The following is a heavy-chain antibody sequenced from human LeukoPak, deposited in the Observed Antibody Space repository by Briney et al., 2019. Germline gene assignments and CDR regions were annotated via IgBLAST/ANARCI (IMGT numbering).Heavy chain of an antibody. D-gene: IGHD3-22*01. V-gene: IGHV1-46*01. Sequence: ASVSVSCKASGYTFTSYYMHWVRQAPGQGLEWMGIINPSGGSKSYAQKFQGRVTMTRDTYTSTVYMELSSLRSEDTAVYYCARANYYDSSGYSLYYFVYWGQGTLVIVS. J-gene: IGHJ4*02. CDR2: INPSGGSK. CDR1: GYTFTSYY. CDR3: ARANYYDSSGYSLYYFVY.